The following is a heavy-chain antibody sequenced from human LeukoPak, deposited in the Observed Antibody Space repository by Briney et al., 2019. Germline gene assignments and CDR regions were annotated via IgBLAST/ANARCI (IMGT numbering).Heavy chain of an antibody. CDR1: GFTLDNYG. CDR3: ARGIVGATFFGY. CDR2: INWNGGST. Sequence: GGSLRLSCAASGFTLDNYGMSWVRQAPGKGLEWVSGINWNGGSTGYADSVKGRFTISRDNAKNSLYLQMNSLRAEDTALYHCARGIVGATFFGYWGQGTLGTVSS. V-gene: IGHV3-20*01. D-gene: IGHD1-26*01. J-gene: IGHJ4*02.